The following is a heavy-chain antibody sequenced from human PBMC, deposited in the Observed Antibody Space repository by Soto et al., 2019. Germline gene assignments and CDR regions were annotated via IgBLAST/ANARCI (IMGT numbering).Heavy chain of an antibody. J-gene: IGHJ4*02. CDR1: GFTVSSNY. CDR3: ARDKVSYDSSGYYYTDY. Sequence: PGGSLRLSCAASGFTVSSNYMSWVRQAPGKGLEWVSVIYSGGSTYYADSVKGRFTISRDNSKNTLYLQMNSLRAEDTAVYYCARDKVSYDSSGYYYTDYWGQGTLVTVSS. V-gene: IGHV3-66*01. D-gene: IGHD3-22*01. CDR2: IYSGGST.